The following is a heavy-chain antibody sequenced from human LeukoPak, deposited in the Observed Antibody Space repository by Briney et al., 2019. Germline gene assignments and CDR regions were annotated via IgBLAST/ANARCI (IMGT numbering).Heavy chain of an antibody. CDR1: GYTFTDYY. D-gene: IGHD6-13*01. Sequence: ASVKVSCKASGYTFTDYYMHWVRQAPGQGLEWMGRINPNSGGSNYAQEFQGRVTMTRDTSISTAYMELNRLTSDDTAVYYCARQYSSSWYGFDYWGQGTLVTVSS. J-gene: IGHJ4*02. CDR3: ARQYSSSWYGFDY. CDR2: INPNSGGS. V-gene: IGHV1-2*06.